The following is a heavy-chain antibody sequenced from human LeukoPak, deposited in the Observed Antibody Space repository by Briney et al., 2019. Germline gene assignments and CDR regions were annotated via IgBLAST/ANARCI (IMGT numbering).Heavy chain of an antibody. V-gene: IGHV1-2*02. CDR2: ITPNTGGT. Sequence: ASVKVSCKASGYTFTDHYMHWVRQAPGQGLEWMGWITPNTGGTNYAEKFQGRVTMTRDTSTSTAYMGLTSLRSDDTAVYYCARDVAFYDFAWGSSPYPFDSWGQGTLVTVSS. CDR3: ARDVAFYDFAWGSSPYPFDS. CDR1: GYTFTDHY. J-gene: IGHJ4*02. D-gene: IGHD3-16*01.